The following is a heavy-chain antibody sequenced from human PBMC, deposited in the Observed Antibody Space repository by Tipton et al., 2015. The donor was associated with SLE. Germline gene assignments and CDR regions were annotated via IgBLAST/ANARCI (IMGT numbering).Heavy chain of an antibody. CDR3: AKDASYEGSAFDI. CDR2: IRYDGSNK. CDR1: GFTFSSYG. D-gene: IGHD3-22*01. J-gene: IGHJ3*02. V-gene: IGHV3-30*02. Sequence: QLVQSGGGVVQPGGSLRLSCAASGFTFSSYGMHWVRQAPGKGLEWVAFIRYDGSNKYYADSVKGRFTISRDNSKNTLYLQMNSLRAEDTAVYYCAKDASYEGSAFDIWGQGTMVTVSS.